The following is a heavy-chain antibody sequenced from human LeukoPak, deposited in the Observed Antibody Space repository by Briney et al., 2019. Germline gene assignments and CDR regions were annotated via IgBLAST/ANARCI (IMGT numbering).Heavy chain of an antibody. CDR1: GFTFSDHY. CDR2: ISTSGGTI. J-gene: IGHJ4*02. V-gene: IGHV3-11*01. Sequence: GGPLRLSCAASGFTFSDHYMTWIRRAPGKGLEWVSYISTSGGTINYADSVKGRFTVSRDNAKDSLFLQMNSLRAEDTAVYYCARTARLLDYWGQGTLVTVSS. CDR3: ARTARLLDY. D-gene: IGHD2-21*02.